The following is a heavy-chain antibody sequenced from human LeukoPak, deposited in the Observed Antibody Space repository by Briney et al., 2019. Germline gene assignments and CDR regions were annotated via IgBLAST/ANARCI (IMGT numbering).Heavy chain of an antibody. CDR1: GFTFSSYG. J-gene: IGHJ5*02. V-gene: IGHV3-33*06. CDR3: AKELRDYEGGNWFDP. D-gene: IGHD4-17*01. CDR2: IWYDGSNK. Sequence: GGSLRLSCAASGFTFSSYGMSWVRQAPGKGLEWVAVIWYDGSNKYYADSVKGRFTISRDNSKNTLYLQMNSLRAEDTAVYYCAKELRDYEGGNWFDPWGQGTLVTVSS.